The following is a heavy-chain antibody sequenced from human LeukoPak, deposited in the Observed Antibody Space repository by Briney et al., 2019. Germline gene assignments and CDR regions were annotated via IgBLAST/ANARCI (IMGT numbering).Heavy chain of an antibody. CDR3: AAQDIMITFGGVIEADI. D-gene: IGHD3-16*02. CDR1: GFTFTSSA. Sequence: SVKVSCKASGFTFTSSAMQWVRQARGQRLEWIGWIVVGSGNTNYAQKFQERVTITRDMSTSTAYMELSSLRSEDTAVYYCAAQDIMITFGGVIEADIWGQGTMVTVSS. V-gene: IGHV1-58*02. CDR2: IVVGSGNT. J-gene: IGHJ3*02.